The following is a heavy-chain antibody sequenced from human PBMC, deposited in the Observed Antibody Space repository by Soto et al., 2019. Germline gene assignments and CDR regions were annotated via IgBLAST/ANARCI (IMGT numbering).Heavy chain of an antibody. Sequence: QLQLVDSGGGLVKPGGSLRLSCAASGFPFSDYYMHWLRQAPEKGLEWLSFISGSSNTIYYADAVKGRFTISRDNAKNSLYLQMSNLRPDDTAVYYCAREGMAAPSGGLDVWGHGTTVTVSS. CDR1: GFPFSDYY. V-gene: IGHV3-11*01. CDR3: AREGMAAPSGGLDV. J-gene: IGHJ6*02. D-gene: IGHD6-6*01. CDR2: ISGSSNTI.